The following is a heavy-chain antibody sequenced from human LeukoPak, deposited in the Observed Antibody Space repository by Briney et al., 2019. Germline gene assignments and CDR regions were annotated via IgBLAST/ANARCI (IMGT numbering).Heavy chain of an antibody. Sequence: PSETLSLTCIVSGYSISSDYCWGWIRQPPGKGLEWIGSISHRGSTYYNPSLKSRVTMSADTPNNQFSLRLSSVTAADTAVYYCARDGGFYYTASPNNWLDPWGQGTLVTVSS. J-gene: IGHJ5*02. V-gene: IGHV4-38-2*02. CDR1: GYSISSDYC. D-gene: IGHD2-15*01. CDR2: ISHRGST. CDR3: ARDGGFYYTASPNNWLDP.